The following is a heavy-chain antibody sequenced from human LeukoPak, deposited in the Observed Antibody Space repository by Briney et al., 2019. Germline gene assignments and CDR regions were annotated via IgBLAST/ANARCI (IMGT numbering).Heavy chain of an antibody. CDR1: GFTVSSNY. CDR2: IYTGGTT. D-gene: IGHD2-15*01. CDR3: ARDNPRCCGVVPANIDDY. V-gene: IGHV3-66*01. J-gene: IGHJ4*02. Sequence: GGSLRLSCAASGFTVSSNYMNWVRQAPGKGLEWVSVIYTGGTTYYADSVKGRFTISRDNSKNTLYLQMNSLRAEDTALYYCARDNPRCCGVVPANIDDYWGQGTLVTVSS.